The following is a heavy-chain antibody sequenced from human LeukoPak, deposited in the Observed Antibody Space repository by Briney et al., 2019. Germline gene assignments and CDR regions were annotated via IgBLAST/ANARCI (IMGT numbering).Heavy chain of an antibody. CDR3: ARDQGTTVNGYYYYYMDV. D-gene: IGHD4-11*01. CDR1: GFTFSSYS. CDR2: ISSSSSYI. Sequence: GGSLRLSCAASGFTFSSYSMNWVRQAPGKGLEWVSSISSSSSYIYYADSVKGRFTISRDNAKNSLYLQMNSLRAEDTAVYYCARDQGTTVNGYYYYYMDVWGKGTTVTVSS. J-gene: IGHJ6*03. V-gene: IGHV3-21*01.